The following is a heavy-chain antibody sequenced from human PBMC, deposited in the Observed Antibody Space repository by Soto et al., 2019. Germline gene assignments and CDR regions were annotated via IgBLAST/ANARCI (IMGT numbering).Heavy chain of an antibody. CDR1: RFTFSNAW. CDR2: IKSKTDGGTT. J-gene: IGHJ6*02. CDR3: TTDSSSSWYHDYYYYGMDV. Sequence: GSLRLSCAASRFTFSNAWMSWVRQAPGKGLEWVGRIKSKTDGGTTDYAAPVKGRFTISRDDSKNTLYLQMNSLKTEDTAVYYCTTDSSSSWYHDYYYYGMDVWGQGTTVTVSS. V-gene: IGHV3-15*01. D-gene: IGHD6-13*01.